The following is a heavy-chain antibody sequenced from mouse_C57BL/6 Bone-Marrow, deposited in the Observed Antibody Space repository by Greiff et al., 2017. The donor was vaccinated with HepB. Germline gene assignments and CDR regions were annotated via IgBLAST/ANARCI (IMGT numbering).Heavy chain of an antibody. CDR2: IYPSDSET. D-gene: IGHD2-4*01. CDR1: GYTFTSYW. V-gene: IGHV1-61*01. Sequence: VQLQQPGAELVRPGSSVKLSCKASGYTFTSYWMDWVKQRPGQGLEWIGNIYPSDSETHYNQKYKDKATLTVDKSSSTAYMQLSSLTSEDSAVYYCARGDYDEAWFAYWGQGTLVTVSA. CDR3: ARGDYDEAWFAY. J-gene: IGHJ3*01.